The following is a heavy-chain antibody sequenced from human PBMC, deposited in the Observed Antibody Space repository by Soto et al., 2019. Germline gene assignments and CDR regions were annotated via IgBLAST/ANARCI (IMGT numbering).Heavy chain of an antibody. Sequence: QLQLQESGPGLVKPSETLSLTCTVSGGSIRSNSYYWGWIRQPPGKGLEWIGSIYYSGSTYYNPSLKSRVTISVDTSKNQFSLKLSSVTAADTAVYYCARKDPVGIAARPSGWFDPWGQGTLVTVSS. CDR2: IYYSGST. D-gene: IGHD6-6*01. CDR1: GGSIRSNSYY. CDR3: ARKDPVGIAARPSGWFDP. J-gene: IGHJ5*02. V-gene: IGHV4-39*01.